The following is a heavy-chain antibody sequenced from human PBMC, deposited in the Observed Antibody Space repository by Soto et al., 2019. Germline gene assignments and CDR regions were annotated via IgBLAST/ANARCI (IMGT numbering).Heavy chain of an antibody. J-gene: IGHJ4*02. V-gene: IGHV1-46*01. CDR3: SRDLVEYDPTPNVQPSKYY. D-gene: IGHD2-8*01. Sequence: QVQLVQSGAEVTKPGASVRISCRASGYNFTNYYMHWVRQAPGQGLEWVGIVNPSGGSPRYAQSLECRGTMITDTSTSTFYMELSSLRPEDTAVYFCSRDLVEYDPTPNVQPSKYYWGQGTLVTVSS. CDR2: VNPSGGSP. CDR1: GYNFTNYY.